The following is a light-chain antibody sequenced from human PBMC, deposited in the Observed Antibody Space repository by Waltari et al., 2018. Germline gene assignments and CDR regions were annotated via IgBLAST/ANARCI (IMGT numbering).Light chain of an antibody. CDR2: QGS. CDR3: QAWDSSTEEV. CDR1: KLGDKY. J-gene: IGLJ2*01. Sequence: SYELTQPPSVSVSPGQTASITCSGDKLGDKYACWYQQKPGQSPVLVIYQGSKRPSGIPGRFSGSNSGDTATLTISGTQGMDEADYYCQAWDSSTEEVFGGGTKLTVL. V-gene: IGLV3-1*01.